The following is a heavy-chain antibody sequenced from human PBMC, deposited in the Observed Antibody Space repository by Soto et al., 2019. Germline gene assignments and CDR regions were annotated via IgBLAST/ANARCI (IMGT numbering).Heavy chain of an antibody. CDR2: ISYDGRNK. V-gene: IGHV3-30*04. J-gene: IGHJ4*02. Sequence: GGSLSLSCAASGFTFSNYAMHWVRQAPGKGLEWVAVISYDGRNKYYADSVKGRFTISRDNSKNTLYLQVNSLRADDTAVCYCARNGSGNYYHFDYWGQGTLVTVSS. CDR1: GFTFSNYA. CDR3: ARNGSGNYYHFDY. D-gene: IGHD3-10*01.